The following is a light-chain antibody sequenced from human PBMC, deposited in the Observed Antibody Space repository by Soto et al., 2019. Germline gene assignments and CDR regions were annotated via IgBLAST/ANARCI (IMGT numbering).Light chain of an antibody. J-gene: IGKJ1*01. CDR2: AAS. CDR3: QQSYSRVT. V-gene: IGKV1-39*01. Sequence: DIQMNQSPSSLSASLGDGVTITCRASQSISSYVSWYQQKPGKAPKLLIYAASRLQSGVPSRFSGSRSGTDFTLTISSLQPEDFATYYCQQSYSRVTFGQGTKVDI. CDR1: QSISSY.